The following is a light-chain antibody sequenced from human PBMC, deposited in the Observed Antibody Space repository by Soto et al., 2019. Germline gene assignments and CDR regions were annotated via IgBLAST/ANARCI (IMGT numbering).Light chain of an antibody. V-gene: IGKV1-39*01. CDR1: QNIINF. J-gene: IGKJ2*01. Sequence: DIQMTQFPSSLSASVGDRVTITCRASQNIINFLNWYQQKPGKAPNLLIYGASSLQSGDTSRFSGSGSGTDFTLTIANLQPEDFATYFCQQSYSTPYTFGQGTELEI. CDR2: GAS. CDR3: QQSYSTPYT.